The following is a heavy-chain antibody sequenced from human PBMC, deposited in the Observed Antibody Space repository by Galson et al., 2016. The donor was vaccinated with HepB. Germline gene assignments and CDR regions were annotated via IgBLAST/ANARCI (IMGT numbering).Heavy chain of an antibody. CDR2: LYASGSP. CDR1: GFTVTNNY. V-gene: IGHV3-66*01. J-gene: IGHJ3*01. Sequence: SLRLSCAASGFTVTNNYMSWVRQAPGKGLEWVSILYASGSPYYADSVKGRFTISRDNPKNTLYLQMNSLRAEDTAVYYCARVLVVRGSIDAFDLWGQGTMVTVSS. D-gene: IGHD2-2*01. CDR3: ARVLVVRGSIDAFDL.